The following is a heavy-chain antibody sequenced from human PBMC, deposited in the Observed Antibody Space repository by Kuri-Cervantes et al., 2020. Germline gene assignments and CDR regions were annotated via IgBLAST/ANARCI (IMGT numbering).Heavy chain of an antibody. J-gene: IGHJ4*02. Sequence: SVKVSCKASGYTFTGYCMHWVRQAPGQGLEWMGGIIPIFGTANYAQKFQGRVTITADESTSTAYMELSSLRSEDTAVYYCARGNLERGPERCSSTSCYKKRGNFDYWGQGTLVTVSS. V-gene: IGHV1-69*13. D-gene: IGHD2-2*02. CDR2: IIPIFGTA. CDR1: GYTFTGYC. CDR3: ARGNLERGPERCSSTSCYKKRGNFDY.